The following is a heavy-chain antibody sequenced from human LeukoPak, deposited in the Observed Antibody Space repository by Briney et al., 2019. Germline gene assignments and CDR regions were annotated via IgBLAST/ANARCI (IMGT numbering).Heavy chain of an antibody. CDR3: ARDRVVVVPASLVPHFYYYYGMDV. CDR1: GFPFSSYW. Sequence: GGSLRLSCSASGFPFSSYWMSWVRQAPGKGLELVADIKQDGTEKYYADSVKGRFTISRDNAKNSLYLQMNSLRAEDTAVYYCARDRVVVVPASLVPHFYYYYGMDVWGQGTTVTVSS. CDR2: IKQDGTEK. D-gene: IGHD2-2*01. J-gene: IGHJ6*02. V-gene: IGHV3-7*01.